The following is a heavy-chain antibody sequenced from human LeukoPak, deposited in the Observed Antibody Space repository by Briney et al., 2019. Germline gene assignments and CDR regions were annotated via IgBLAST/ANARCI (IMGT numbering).Heavy chain of an antibody. V-gene: IGHV3-33*01. Sequence: GGSLRLSCTTSGFTFSSYGLHWVRQAPGKGLEWVADIWYHGRNQYYADSVKGRFTISRDNSKSTLYLQMNSLRVEDTAVYFCGRDLAVGRPSFDSWGQGTLVTVPS. CDR1: GFTFSSYG. D-gene: IGHD3/OR15-3a*01. J-gene: IGHJ4*02. CDR2: IWYHGRNQ. CDR3: GRDLAVGRPSFDS.